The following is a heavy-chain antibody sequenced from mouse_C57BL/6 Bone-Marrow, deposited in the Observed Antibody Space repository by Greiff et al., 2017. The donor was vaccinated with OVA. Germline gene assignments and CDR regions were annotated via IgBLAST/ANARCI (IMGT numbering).Heavy chain of an antibody. CDR3: ARGDYDYDVGY. CDR1: GFTFSSYA. D-gene: IGHD2-4*01. CDR2: ISDGGSYT. J-gene: IGHJ2*01. V-gene: IGHV5-4*03. Sequence: EVMLVESGGGLVKPGGSLKLSCAASGFTFSSYAMSWVRQTPEKRLEWVATISDGGSYTYYPDNVKGRFTISRDNAKNNLYLQMSHLKSEDTAMYYCARGDYDYDVGYWGQGTTLTVSS.